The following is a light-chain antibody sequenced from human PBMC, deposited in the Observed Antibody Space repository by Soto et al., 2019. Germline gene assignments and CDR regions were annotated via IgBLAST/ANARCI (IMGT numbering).Light chain of an antibody. CDR1: SSNIGSNF. J-gene: IGLJ3*02. V-gene: IGLV1-47*01. Sequence: QTVVSQPPSASGAPGQRVTISCSGSSSNIGSNFVYWYQQLPGTAPKLLIYRTDQRPSGVPDRFSGSKPGTSASLAISGLRSEDEADYYCAAWDNSLRWVFGGGTQLTVL. CDR3: AAWDNSLRWV. CDR2: RTD.